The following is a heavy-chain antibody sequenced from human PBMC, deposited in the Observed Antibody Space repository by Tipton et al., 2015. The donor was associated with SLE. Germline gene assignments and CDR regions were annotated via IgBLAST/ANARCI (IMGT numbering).Heavy chain of an antibody. Sequence: TLSLTCTVSGGSISSGSYYWSWIRQPAGKGLEWIGRIYTSGGTNYNPSLKSRVTISVDTSKNQFSLKLSSVTAADTAVYYCARSGSGWSLDYWGQGTLVTVSS. D-gene: IGHD6-19*01. CDR1: GGSISSGSYY. CDR2: IYTSGGT. J-gene: IGHJ4*02. V-gene: IGHV4-61*02. CDR3: ARSGSGWSLDY.